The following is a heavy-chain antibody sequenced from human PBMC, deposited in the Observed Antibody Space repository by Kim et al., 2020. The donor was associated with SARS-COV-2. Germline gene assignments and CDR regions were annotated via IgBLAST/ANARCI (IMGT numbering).Heavy chain of an antibody. CDR3: ARGAVLRYFDWWTRFMDV. Sequence: SETLSLTCAVYGGSFSGYYWSWIRQPPGKGLEWIGEINHSGSTNYNPSLKSRVTISVDTSKNQFSLKLSSVTAADTTVYYCARGAVLRYFDWWTRFMDVWGQGTTVTVSS. V-gene: IGHV4-34*01. CDR2: INHSGST. D-gene: IGHD3-9*01. J-gene: IGHJ6*02. CDR1: GGSFSGYY.